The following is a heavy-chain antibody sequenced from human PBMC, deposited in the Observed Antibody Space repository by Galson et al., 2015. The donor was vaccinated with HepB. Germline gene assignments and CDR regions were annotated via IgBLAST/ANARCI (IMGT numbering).Heavy chain of an antibody. CDR3: ARAGGWYIWNDVPYYYYYGMDV. CDR1: GYTFTSYA. V-gene: IGHV1-3*01. D-gene: IGHD1-1*01. Sequence: SVKVSCKASGYTFTSYAMHWVRQAPGQRLEWMGWINAGNGNTKYSRKFQGRVTITRDTSASTAYMELSSLRSEDTAVYYCARAGGWYIWNDVPYYYYYGMDVWGQGTTVTVSS. CDR2: INAGNGNT. J-gene: IGHJ6*02.